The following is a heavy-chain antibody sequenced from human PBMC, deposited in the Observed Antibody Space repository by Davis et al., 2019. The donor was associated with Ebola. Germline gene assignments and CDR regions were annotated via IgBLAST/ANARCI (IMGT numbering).Heavy chain of an antibody. J-gene: IGHJ4*02. Sequence: SETLSLTCTVSGASISVNDYYWGWIRQPPGKGLEWIGTIYSSGSTDYNPSLESRVTISADTSKNQFSLKLTSVTAADTALYYCASGGYSGYDGYFDDWGQGTLVTVSS. CDR3: ASGGYSGYDGYFDD. CDR2: IYSSGST. D-gene: IGHD5-12*01. CDR1: GASISVNDYY. V-gene: IGHV4-39*01.